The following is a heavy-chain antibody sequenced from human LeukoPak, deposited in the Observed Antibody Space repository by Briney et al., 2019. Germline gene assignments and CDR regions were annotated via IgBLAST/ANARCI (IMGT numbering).Heavy chain of an antibody. CDR3: ARALVVVITD. CDR1: GDSISSSLYY. Sequence: SETLSLTCTVSGDSISSSLYYWGWIRQPPGKGLEWIGSIYYSGSTYYNTPLKSRVTISVDTSKNQFSLKLSSVIAADTAVYYCARALVVVITDWGQGTLVTDSS. CDR2: IYYSGST. D-gene: IGHD3-22*01. V-gene: IGHV4-39*01. J-gene: IGHJ4*02.